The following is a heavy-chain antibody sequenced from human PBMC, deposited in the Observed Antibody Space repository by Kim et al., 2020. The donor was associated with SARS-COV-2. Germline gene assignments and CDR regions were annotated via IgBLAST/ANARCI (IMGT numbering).Heavy chain of an antibody. CDR3: ARDRCGSYYYNWFDP. Sequence: SETLSLTCTVSGGSINSSSYYWGWIRQPPGKGLEWIGSIYYSGSTYYNPSLKSRVTISVDTSKNQFSLKLSSVTAADTAVYYCARDRCGSYYYNWFDPWGQGTLVTVSS. V-gene: IGHV4-39*07. J-gene: IGHJ5*02. CDR1: GGSINSSSYY. D-gene: IGHD1-26*01. CDR2: IYYSGST.